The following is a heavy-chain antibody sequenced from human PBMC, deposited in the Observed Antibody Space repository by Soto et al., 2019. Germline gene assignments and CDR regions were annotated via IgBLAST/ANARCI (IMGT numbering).Heavy chain of an antibody. D-gene: IGHD6-6*01. CDR1: GGTFSSYT. CDR2: IIPILGIA. CDR3: ARPILAARDNWFDP. V-gene: IGHV1-69*02. Sequence: SVKVSCKASGGTFSSYTISWVRQAPGQGLEWMGRIIPILGIANYAQKFQGRVTITADKSTSTAYMELSSLRSEDTAVYYCARPILAARDNWFDPWGQGTLVTVSS. J-gene: IGHJ5*02.